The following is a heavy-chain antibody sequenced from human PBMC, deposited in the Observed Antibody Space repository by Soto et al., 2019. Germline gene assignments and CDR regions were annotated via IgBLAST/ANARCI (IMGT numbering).Heavy chain of an antibody. J-gene: IGHJ5*02. V-gene: IGHV1-2*04. D-gene: IGHD2-2*01. Sequence: ASVKVSCKASGYTFTGYYMHWVRQAPGQGLEWMGWINPNSGGTNSAQKFQGWLTISKDTSKSQVVLTMTNMDPVDTATYYCARINFGIPAAIIRWFDPWGQGTLVTVSS. CDR1: GYTFTGYY. CDR2: INPNSGGT. CDR3: ARINFGIPAAIIRWFDP.